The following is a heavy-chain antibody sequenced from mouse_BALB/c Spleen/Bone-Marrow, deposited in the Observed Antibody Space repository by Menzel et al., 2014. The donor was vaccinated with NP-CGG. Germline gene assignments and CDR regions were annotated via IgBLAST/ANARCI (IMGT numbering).Heavy chain of an antibody. CDR3: ARRGRIAEALGY. Sequence: VKLQESGSVLVRPGASVKLSSKASGYTFTSSWMHWAKQRPGQGLEWIGEIHPNSGNTNYNEKFKGKATLTVDTSSSTAYVDLSSLTSEDSAVYYCARRGRIAEALGYWGQGTTLTVSS. CDR2: IHPNSGNT. D-gene: IGHD6-1*01. J-gene: IGHJ2*01. CDR1: GYTFTSSW. V-gene: IGHV1S130*01.